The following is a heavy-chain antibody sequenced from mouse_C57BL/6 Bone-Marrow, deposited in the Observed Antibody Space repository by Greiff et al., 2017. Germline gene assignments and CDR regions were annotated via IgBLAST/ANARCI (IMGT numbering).Heavy chain of an antibody. CDR3: ARTPHYYGSRGYAMDY. D-gene: IGHD1-1*01. CDR2: IWSGGST. V-gene: IGHV2-2*01. Sequence: VQGVESGPGLVQPSQSLSITCTVSGFSLTSYGVHWVRQSPGKGLEWLGVIWSGGSTDYNAAFISRLSISKDNSKSQVFFKMNSLQADDTAIYYCARTPHYYGSRGYAMDYWGQGTSVTVSS. CDR1: GFSLTSYG. J-gene: IGHJ4*01.